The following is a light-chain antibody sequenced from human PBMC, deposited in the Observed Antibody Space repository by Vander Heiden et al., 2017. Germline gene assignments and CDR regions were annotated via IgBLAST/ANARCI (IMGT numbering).Light chain of an antibody. CDR3: QAGGSSTVV. Sequence: SYDLTQPPSLSASTGQTASSSCTGDKLGEKDACWQQQQPGQSTVLVNYQDSKRSAGLAGCFSGNNCGKAATPTISGTQAMDEADYYCQAGGSSTVVFGGGTKLTVL. CDR2: QDS. CDR1: KLGEKD. J-gene: IGLJ2*01. V-gene: IGLV3-1*01.